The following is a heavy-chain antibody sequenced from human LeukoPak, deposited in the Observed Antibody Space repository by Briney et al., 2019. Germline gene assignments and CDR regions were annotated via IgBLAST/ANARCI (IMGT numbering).Heavy chain of an antibody. J-gene: IGHJ5*02. Sequence: QSGGSLRLSCAASGFTVSSNYMSWVRQAPGKGLEWVSVIYSGGSTYYADSVKGRFTISRDNSKNTLYLQMNSLRAEDTAVYYCAKDPPTGTTGDWFDPWGQGTLVTVSS. V-gene: IGHV3-66*01. CDR1: GFTVSSNY. CDR3: AKDPPTGTTGDWFDP. D-gene: IGHD1-7*01. CDR2: IYSGGST.